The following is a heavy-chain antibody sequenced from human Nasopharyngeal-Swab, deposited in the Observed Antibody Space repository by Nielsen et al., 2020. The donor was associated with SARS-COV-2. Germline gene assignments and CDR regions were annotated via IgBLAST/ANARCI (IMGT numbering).Heavy chain of an antibody. CDR3: VSDVIATVTTPPDY. Sequence: GESLKISCAASGFTFSSYWMSWVRQAPGKGLEWVANIKQDGGEKNYVDSVKGRFTISRDNAKNSLYLQMNTLRAEDTAVYYCVSDVIATVTTPPDYWGQGTLVTVSS. V-gene: IGHV3-7*01. CDR1: GFTFSSYW. J-gene: IGHJ4*02. CDR2: IKQDGGEK. D-gene: IGHD4-17*01.